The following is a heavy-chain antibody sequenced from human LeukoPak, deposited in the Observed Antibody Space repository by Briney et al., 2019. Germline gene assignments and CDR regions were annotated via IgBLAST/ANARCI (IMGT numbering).Heavy chain of an antibody. CDR3: ARDLRSLGR. Sequence: GGSLRLSCAASGFTFSSSWMTWVRQAPGKGLEWVANIKQDGSEKYYVDSVKGRFTISRDNAKNSLYPQMNSLRAEDTAVYYCARDLRSLGRWGQGTQVTVSS. V-gene: IGHV3-7*03. CDR1: GFTFSSSW. J-gene: IGHJ4*02. CDR2: IKQDGSEK.